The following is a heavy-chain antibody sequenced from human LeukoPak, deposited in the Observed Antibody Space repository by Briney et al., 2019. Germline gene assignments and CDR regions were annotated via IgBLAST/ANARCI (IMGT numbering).Heavy chain of an antibody. V-gene: IGHV1-2*02. CDR3: ARGDGSYLL. CDR1: GYTFTGYY. CDR2: INPNSGGT. D-gene: IGHD1-26*01. Sequence: ASVKVSCKASGYTFTGYYIHWVRQAPGQGLEWMGWINPNSGGTNYRQKFQGRVIMTRDTSISTAYMELSSLRSDDTAVYYCARGDGSYLLWGQGTLVTVSS. J-gene: IGHJ4*02.